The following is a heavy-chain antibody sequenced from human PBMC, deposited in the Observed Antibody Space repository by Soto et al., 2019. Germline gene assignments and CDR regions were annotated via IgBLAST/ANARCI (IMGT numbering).Heavy chain of an antibody. J-gene: IGHJ4*02. CDR2: ITSNGDIT. CDR1: GFTFSRFG. CDR3: ASLDCDNPNCPSP. D-gene: IGHD1-1*01. V-gene: IGHV3-64*01. Sequence: GGSLRLSCAASGFTFSRFGMHWVRQAPGKGLEFVSSITSNGDITYYASSVMGRFTVSRDNSKNTLYLQMGSLRAEDMAVYYCASLDCDNPNCPSPWGQGTLVTVSS.